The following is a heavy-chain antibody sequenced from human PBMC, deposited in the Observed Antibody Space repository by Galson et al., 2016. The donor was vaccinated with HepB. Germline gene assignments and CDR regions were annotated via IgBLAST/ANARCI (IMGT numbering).Heavy chain of an antibody. CDR2: ISGSADSR. V-gene: IGHV3-11*01. CDR1: GFTFSHYF. D-gene: IGHD6-19*01. CDR3: ARMVPLYSGGWYVRGDGWSDP. Sequence: SLRLSCAASGFTFSHYFVSWIRQAPGKGLEWVSYISGSADSRRYADSVKGRFTISRDNSKNSLYLQMSNLRAEDTAVYYCARMVPLYSGGWYVRGDGWSDPWGQGTLVTVSS. J-gene: IGHJ5*02.